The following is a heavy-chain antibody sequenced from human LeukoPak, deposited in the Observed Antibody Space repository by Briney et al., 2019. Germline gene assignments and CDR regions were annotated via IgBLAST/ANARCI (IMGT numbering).Heavy chain of an antibody. J-gene: IGHJ4*02. V-gene: IGHV4-39*07. CDR2: IYYSGST. CDR1: GGSIRSSSYW. Sequence: SETLPLTCSVSGGSIRSSSYWWGWIRQPPGKGLEWIGSIYYSGSTYYNPSLKSRVTISVDTSKNQFSLKLSSVTAADTAVYYCAREYRGIHFHDYWGQGTLVTVSS. D-gene: IGHD5-18*01. CDR3: AREYRGIHFHDY.